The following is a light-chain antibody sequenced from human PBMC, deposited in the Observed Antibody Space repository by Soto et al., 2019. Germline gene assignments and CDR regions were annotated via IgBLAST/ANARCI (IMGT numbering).Light chain of an antibody. Sequence: QSALTQPPSASGSPRQSVTISCTRTSSDVGAYKYVSWYQQYPGKAPKLMIYEVSKRPSGVPDRFSGSKSGNTASLTVSGLQAEDEADYYCTSYVGSDIWVFGGGTKLTVL. CDR3: TSYVGSDIWV. CDR1: SSDVGAYKY. CDR2: EVS. V-gene: IGLV2-8*01. J-gene: IGLJ3*02.